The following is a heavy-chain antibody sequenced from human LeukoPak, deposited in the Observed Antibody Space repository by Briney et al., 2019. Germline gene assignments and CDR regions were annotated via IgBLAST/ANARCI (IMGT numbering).Heavy chain of an antibody. V-gene: IGHV4-4*09. CDR2: IFVTGNT. J-gene: IGHJ4*02. CDR1: GGSISGHY. CDR3: ARFAYCGTGCWYYCDF. D-gene: IGHD2-21*02. Sequence: SETLSLTCSVSGGSISGHYWSWIRQPPGKELEWIGYIFVTGNTIYNPSLSSRVTVSLDTSKNQFSLKLSSVTAADTAVYYCARFAYCGTGCWYYCDFWGRGMLVTVSS.